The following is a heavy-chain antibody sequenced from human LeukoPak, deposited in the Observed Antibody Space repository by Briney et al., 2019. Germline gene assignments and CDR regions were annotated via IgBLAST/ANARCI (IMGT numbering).Heavy chain of an antibody. CDR2: IYYSGST. V-gene: IGHV4-59*01. D-gene: IGHD3-3*01. J-gene: IGHJ5*02. CDR1: GGSISSYY. CDR3: ARDLTIFGPVDP. Sequence: SETLSLTCTVSGGSISSYYWSWIRQPPGKGLEWIGYIYYSGSTNYNPSLKSRATISVDTSKNQFSLKLSSVTAADTAVYYCARDLTIFGPVDPWGQGTLVTVSS.